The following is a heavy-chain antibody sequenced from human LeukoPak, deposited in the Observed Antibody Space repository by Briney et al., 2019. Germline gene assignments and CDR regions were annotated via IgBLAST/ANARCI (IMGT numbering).Heavy chain of an antibody. D-gene: IGHD6-19*01. V-gene: IGHV3-23*01. J-gene: IGHJ4*02. CDR2: VGPSGART. CDR3: ARAAVAGHFDY. Sequence: PGGSLRLSCAASGFTFSHHGMNWVRQAPGKGLEWVSGVGPSGARTYYADSVKGRFTVSRDNSKNMVFLQMNSLRAEDTAVYYCARAAVAGHFDYWGQGTLVTVSS. CDR1: GFTFSHHG.